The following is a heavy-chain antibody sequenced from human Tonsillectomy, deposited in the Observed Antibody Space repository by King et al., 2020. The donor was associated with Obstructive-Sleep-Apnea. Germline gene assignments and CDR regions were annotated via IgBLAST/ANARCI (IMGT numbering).Heavy chain of an antibody. Sequence: VQLVESGGGLVQPGGSLRLSCAASGFTVSSNYMAWVRQTPGKGLEWVSVIYTGGSTYYAESVKGRFTISRDNSKNTLYLQMNSLRAEDTAVYYCARLYYDILTGYFWWYFDLWGSGTLVTVSS. CDR2: IYTGGST. CDR1: GFTVSSNY. J-gene: IGHJ2*01. V-gene: IGHV3-66*01. D-gene: IGHD3-9*01. CDR3: ARLYYDILTGYFWWYFDL.